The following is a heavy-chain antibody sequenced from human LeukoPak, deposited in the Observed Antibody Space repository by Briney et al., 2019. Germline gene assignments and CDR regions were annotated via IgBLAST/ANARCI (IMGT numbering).Heavy chain of an antibody. D-gene: IGHD3-9*01. Sequence: GGSLRLSCAASGFTFSNYWMHWVRQAPGKGLVWVSRIKGDGSHTIYADSVEGRFTISRDNAKNTLYLQMKSLRAEDTAVYYCVRDWDHFDFDSWGLGTLVTVSS. CDR1: GFTFSNYW. V-gene: IGHV3-74*01. J-gene: IGHJ5*01. CDR2: IKGDGSHT. CDR3: VRDWDHFDFDS.